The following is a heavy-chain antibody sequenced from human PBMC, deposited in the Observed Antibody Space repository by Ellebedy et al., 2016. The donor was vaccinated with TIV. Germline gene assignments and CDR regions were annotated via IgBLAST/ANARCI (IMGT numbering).Heavy chain of an antibody. D-gene: IGHD1-1*01. J-gene: IGHJ2*01. CDR2: IDTDGSST. V-gene: IGHV3-74*01. CDR3: ASEVQITYGYFDP. CDR1: GFTFSNHW. Sequence: PGGSLRLSCAASGFTFSNHWMHWVRHAPGKGLVWVSRIDTDGSSTTYADSVKGRFAISRDNSKNTLYLQMNSLRPEDTAVYFCASEVQITYGYFDPWGRGTLVSVSS.